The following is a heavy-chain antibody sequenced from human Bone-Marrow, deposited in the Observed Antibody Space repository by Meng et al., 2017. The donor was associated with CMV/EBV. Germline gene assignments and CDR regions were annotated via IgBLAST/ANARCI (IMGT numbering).Heavy chain of an antibody. Sequence: GGSLRLSCAASGFTFSNAWMSWVRQAPGKGLEWVGRIKSKTDGGTTDYAAPVKGRFTISRDNAKNSLYLQMNSLRAEDTAVYYCARASLTYYYDSSGYLDYWGQGTLVTVSS. CDR1: GFTFSNAW. CDR2: IKSKTDGGTT. V-gene: IGHV3-15*01. J-gene: IGHJ4*02. CDR3: ARASLTYYYDSSGYLDY. D-gene: IGHD3-22*01.